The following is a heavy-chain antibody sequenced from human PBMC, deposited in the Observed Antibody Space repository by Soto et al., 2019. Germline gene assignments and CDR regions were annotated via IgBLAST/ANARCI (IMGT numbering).Heavy chain of an antibody. CDR1: GFTFSNYG. CDR3: ARDFKY. V-gene: IGHV3-7*03. CDR2: IKQDGSEK. J-gene: IGHJ4*02. Sequence: GGSLRLSCAASGFTFSNYGMSWVRQAPGKGLEWVANIKQDGSEKYYVDSVKGRFTISRDNAKNSLYLQMNSLRAEDTAVYYCARDFKYWGQGTLVTVSS.